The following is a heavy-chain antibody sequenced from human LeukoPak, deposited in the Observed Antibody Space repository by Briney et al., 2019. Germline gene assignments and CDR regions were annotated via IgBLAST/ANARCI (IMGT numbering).Heavy chain of an antibody. CDR1: GGSISSSSYY. Sequence: SETLSLTCTVSGGSISSSSYYWGWIRQPPGKGLEWIGSIYHSGSTYYNPSLTSRVTISVDTSKNQFSLKLSSVTAADTAVYYCARGSPHGALDVWGQGTTVTVSS. CDR3: ARGSPHGALDV. CDR2: IYHSGST. V-gene: IGHV4-39*07. D-gene: IGHD3-16*01. J-gene: IGHJ6*02.